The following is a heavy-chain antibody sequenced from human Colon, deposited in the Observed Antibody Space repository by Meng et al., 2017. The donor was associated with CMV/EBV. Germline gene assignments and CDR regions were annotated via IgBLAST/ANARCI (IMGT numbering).Heavy chain of an antibody. V-gene: IGHV1-2*02. D-gene: IGHD3-22*01. CDR3: ASPHYCDSDGPTAGDY. Sequence: GFSLTDYHIHWVRQAPGQGLEWMGWIKPHNGVTDYAQKFQGRVTMTSDTSINTAYMELRTLRSDDSAMYYCASPHYCDSDGPTAGDYWGQGTLVTVSS. CDR1: GFSLTDYH. CDR2: IKPHNGVT. J-gene: IGHJ4*02.